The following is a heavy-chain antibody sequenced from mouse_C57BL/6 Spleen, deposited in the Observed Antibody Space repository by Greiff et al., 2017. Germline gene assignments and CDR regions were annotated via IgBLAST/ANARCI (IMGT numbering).Heavy chain of an antibody. CDR1: GFTFSSYA. Sequence: EVNVVESGEGLVKPGGSLKLSCAASGFTFSSYAMSWVRRTPEKRLEWVAYISSGGGYIYYADTVKGRFTLSRDNSWNTLYLQLSSLTSEDTAMYYCTRGGNPPGAMDYWGQGTSVTVSS. V-gene: IGHV5-9-1*02. D-gene: IGHD2-1*01. J-gene: IGHJ4*01. CDR2: ISSGGGYI. CDR3: TRGGNPPGAMDY.